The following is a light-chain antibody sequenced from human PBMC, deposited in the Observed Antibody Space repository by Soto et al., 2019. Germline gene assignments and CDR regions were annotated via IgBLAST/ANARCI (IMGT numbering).Light chain of an antibody. CDR1: LSISRTY. CDR3: QQCGHLWM. V-gene: IGKV3-20*01. J-gene: IGKJ1*01. Sequence: EIVLTQSPGTLSLSPGKRATLSCKASLSISRTYLAWYQQKPGQAPGLLIYVASSRATGIPNRFSGSGSGTDFTLSISRLEPEDFAVYYCQQCGHLWMFGQGTKVEIQ. CDR2: VAS.